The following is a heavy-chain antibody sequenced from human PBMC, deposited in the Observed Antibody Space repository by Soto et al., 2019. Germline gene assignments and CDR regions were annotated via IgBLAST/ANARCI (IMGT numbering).Heavy chain of an antibody. V-gene: IGHV3-23*01. CDR3: ALPSGGCRSNSCFAVLIHY. Sequence: GGSRRLSCAASGFAFSTYGMSWVRQAPGEGPEWVATIRNSGDSTIYADSVKGRFTISRDNSKNAVYLQMNSLRAEDTAIYYCALPSGGCRSNSCFAVLIHYSGQAPL. CDR2: IRNSGDST. J-gene: IGHJ4*02. CDR1: GFAFSTYG. D-gene: IGHD2-2*01.